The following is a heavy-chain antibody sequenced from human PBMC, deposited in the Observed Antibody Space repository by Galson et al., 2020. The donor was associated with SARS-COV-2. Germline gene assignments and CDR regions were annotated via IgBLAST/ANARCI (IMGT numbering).Heavy chain of an antibody. Sequence: SETLSLTCTVSGGTVSSENHYWSWIRQPPGKGLEWIGYVYFSGSTNYNPSLKSRVTISQDTSKNQFSLRLTSVTAADTAVYYCASGSGFGDFYLGGQGTPVPVSS. V-gene: IGHV4-61*01. CDR1: GGTVSSENHY. CDR2: VYFSGST. J-gene: IGHJ4*03. CDR3: ASGSGFGDFYL. D-gene: IGHD3-10*01.